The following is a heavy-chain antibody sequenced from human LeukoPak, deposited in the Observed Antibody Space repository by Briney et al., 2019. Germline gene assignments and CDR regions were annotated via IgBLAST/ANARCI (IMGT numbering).Heavy chain of an antibody. V-gene: IGHV4-59*02. CDR2: IYYSGST. CDR3: ASTSGYCSGGNCYSAFDY. J-gene: IGHJ4*02. CDR1: GGSVSTYY. D-gene: IGHD2-15*01. Sequence: TSETLSLTCTVSGGSVSTYYWNWIRQPPGKGLEWIGYIYYSGSTNYNPSLKSRLTISVDTSNNQFSLKLSSVTAADTAVYYCASTSGYCSGGNCYSAFDYWGQGTLVTVSS.